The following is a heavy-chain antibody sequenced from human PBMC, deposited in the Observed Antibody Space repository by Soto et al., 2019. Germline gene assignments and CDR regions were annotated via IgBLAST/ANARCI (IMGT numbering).Heavy chain of an antibody. CDR2: IITIFGTA. CDR1: GGAFSSYA. J-gene: IGHJ3*02. Sequence: SVKVSCKGSGGAFSSYAISWVGQGPGQGLEGMGGIITIFGTANYAQKFQGRVTITADEPTSTAYMELSSLRSEDTAVYYCARGLSGWYPRSFDIWGQGTMVTVSS. CDR3: ARGLSGWYPRSFDI. D-gene: IGHD6-19*01. V-gene: IGHV1-69*13.